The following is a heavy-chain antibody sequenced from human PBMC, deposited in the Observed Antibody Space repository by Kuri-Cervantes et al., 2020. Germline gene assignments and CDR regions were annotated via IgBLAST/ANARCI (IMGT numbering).Heavy chain of an antibody. CDR2: INHSGST. D-gene: IGHD6-19*01. CDR3: ARDLPGYSGGCIDY. Sequence: SETLSLTCAVYGGSFSGYYWSWIRQPPGEGLEWIGEINHSGSTNYNPSLKSRVTISVDTSKNQFSLKLSSVTAADTAVYYCARDLPGYSGGCIDYWGQGTLVTVSS. V-gene: IGHV4-34*01. J-gene: IGHJ4*02. CDR1: GGSFSGYY.